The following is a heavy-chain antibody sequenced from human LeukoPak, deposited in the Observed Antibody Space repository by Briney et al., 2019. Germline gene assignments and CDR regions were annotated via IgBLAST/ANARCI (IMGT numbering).Heavy chain of an antibody. D-gene: IGHD5-12*01. CDR1: GFTFSSYA. CDR3: ARAYGGYVPFDS. Sequence: AGGSLRLSCAASGFTFSSYAMHWVRQAPGKGLEWVALISYDGSNKYYADSVKGRFTISRDNSKNTLYLQMNSLRAEDTAVYYCARAYGGYVPFDSWGQGTLVTVSS. CDR2: ISYDGSNK. V-gene: IGHV3-30*04. J-gene: IGHJ4*02.